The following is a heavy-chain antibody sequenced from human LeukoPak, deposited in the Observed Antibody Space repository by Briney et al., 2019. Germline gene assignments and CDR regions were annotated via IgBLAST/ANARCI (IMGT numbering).Heavy chain of an antibody. V-gene: IGHV1-2*06. CDR1: GYTFTGYY. CDR3: ARGRTIFGVVINHAFDI. D-gene: IGHD3-3*01. J-gene: IGHJ3*02. CDR2: INPNSGGT. Sequence: GASVKVSCKASGYTFTGYYMHWVRQAPGQGLEWMGRINPNSGGTNYAQKFQGRVTMTRDTSISTAYMELSRLRSGDTAVYYCARGRTIFGVVINHAFDIWGQGTMVTVSS.